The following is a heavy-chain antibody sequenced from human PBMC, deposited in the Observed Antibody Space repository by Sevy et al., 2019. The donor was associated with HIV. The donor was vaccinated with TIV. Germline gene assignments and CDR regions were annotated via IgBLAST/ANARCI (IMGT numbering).Heavy chain of an antibody. CDR3: ARGPEWELTSFLSH. Sequence: GGSLRLSCAASGFTFRTYAFHWVRQTPGRGLEWIGLISSNGDNAFYANSVRGRFTISIDNSMNTLYLQMTSLTLDDTAVYYCARGPEWELTSFLSHWGQGTLVTVSS. J-gene: IGHJ4*02. CDR1: GFTFRTYA. D-gene: IGHD1-26*01. CDR2: ISSNGDNA. V-gene: IGHV3-30-3*01.